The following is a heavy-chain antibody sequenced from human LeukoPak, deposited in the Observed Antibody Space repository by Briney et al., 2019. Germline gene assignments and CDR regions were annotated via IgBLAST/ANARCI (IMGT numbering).Heavy chain of an antibody. CDR1: GFTFISYA. V-gene: IGHV3-23*01. CDR2: VSGSGGST. J-gene: IGHJ4*02. CDR3: AKPYYGDSQDSADY. D-gene: IGHD4-17*01. Sequence: GGSLTRSVSASGFTFISYAMMWLPQAPGKGREGVPAVSGSGGSTYYADYVKGRLTISRDNSKNTLYLQMNRLRAEDTAVYYCAKPYYGDSQDSADYWGQGTLVTVSS.